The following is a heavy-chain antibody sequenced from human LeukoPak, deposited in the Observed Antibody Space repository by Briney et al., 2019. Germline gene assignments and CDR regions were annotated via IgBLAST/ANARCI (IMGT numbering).Heavy chain of an antibody. V-gene: IGHV3-23*01. CDR3: AKASSGYYSAILG. CDR1: GFTFSSYA. Sequence: GGSLRLSCATSGFTFSSYAMSWVRQAPGKGLEWVSSISGSGGNTYYADSVKGRFTISRDNGKNSLYLQMNSPRAEDTALYYCAKASSGYYSAILGWGQGTLVTVSS. D-gene: IGHD3-22*01. CDR2: ISGSGGNT. J-gene: IGHJ4*02.